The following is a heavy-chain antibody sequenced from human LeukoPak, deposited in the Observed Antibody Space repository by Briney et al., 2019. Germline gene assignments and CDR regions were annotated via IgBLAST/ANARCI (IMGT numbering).Heavy chain of an antibody. CDR2: ISSSSSYI. Sequence: GGSLRLSCAASGFTFSSYSMNWVRQAPGKGLEWVSSISSSSSYIYYADSVKGRFTISRDNAKNSLYLQMNSLRAEGTAVYYCARDWEAAAGTVYYFDYWGQGTLVTVSS. CDR1: GFTFSSYS. D-gene: IGHD6-13*01. J-gene: IGHJ4*02. V-gene: IGHV3-21*01. CDR3: ARDWEAAAGTVYYFDY.